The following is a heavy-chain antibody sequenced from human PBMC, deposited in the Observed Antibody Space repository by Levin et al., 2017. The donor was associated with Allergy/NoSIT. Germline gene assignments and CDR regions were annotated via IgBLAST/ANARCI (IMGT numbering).Heavy chain of an antibody. Sequence: ASQTLSLTCAVSGGSISSSNWWSWVRQPPGKGLEWIGEIYHSGSTNYNPSLKSRVTISVDKSKNQFSLKLSSVTAADTAVYYCARVSGVTADYYYYYMDVWGKGTTVTVSS. J-gene: IGHJ6*03. CDR2: IYHSGST. CDR3: ARVSGVTADYYYYYMDV. V-gene: IGHV4-4*02. CDR1: GGSISSSNW. D-gene: IGHD1-26*01.